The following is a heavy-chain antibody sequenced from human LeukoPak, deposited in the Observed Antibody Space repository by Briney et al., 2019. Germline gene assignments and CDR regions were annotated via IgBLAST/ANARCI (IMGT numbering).Heavy chain of an antibody. D-gene: IGHD6-13*01. Sequence: SQTLSLTCTVSGGSISSGSYYWSWIRQPAGKGLEWIGRIYTSGSTNYNPSLKSRVTISVDTSKNQFSLKLSSMTAADTAVYYCARGRQQGREGSFDYWGQGTLVTVSS. J-gene: IGHJ4*02. CDR3: ARGRQQGREGSFDY. CDR1: GGSISSGSYY. V-gene: IGHV4-61*02. CDR2: IYTSGST.